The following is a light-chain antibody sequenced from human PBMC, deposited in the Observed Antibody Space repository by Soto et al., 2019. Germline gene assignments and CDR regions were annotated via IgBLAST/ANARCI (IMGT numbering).Light chain of an antibody. Sequence: EIVLTQSPATVALSGGARVTXSCRASQRISGYLAWYQQRPGQAHRLLIYDASKRATGITVRLSGSGSGTDYTLTITNLESEDFAVYYCQQRSKWPWTFGQGPKV. V-gene: IGKV3-11*01. CDR1: QRISGY. J-gene: IGKJ1*01. CDR2: DAS. CDR3: QQRSKWPWT.